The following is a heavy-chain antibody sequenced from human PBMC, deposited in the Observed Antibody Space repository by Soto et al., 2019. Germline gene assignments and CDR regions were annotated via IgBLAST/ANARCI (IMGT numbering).Heavy chain of an antibody. D-gene: IGHD6-19*01. CDR1: GYTFTGYY. V-gene: IGHV1-2*02. Sequence: ASVKVSCKASGYTFTGYYMHWVRQAPGQGLEWMGWISPNSGGTNYAQKFQGRVTMTRDTSISTAYMELSRLRSDDTAVYYCARAPYSSGWYVYWGQGTLVTVSS. CDR3: ARAPYSSGWYVY. CDR2: ISPNSGGT. J-gene: IGHJ4*02.